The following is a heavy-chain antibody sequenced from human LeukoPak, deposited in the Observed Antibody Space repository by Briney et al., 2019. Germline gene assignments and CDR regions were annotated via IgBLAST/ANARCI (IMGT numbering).Heavy chain of an antibody. CDR1: GGTFSSYA. D-gene: IGHD1-26*01. CDR2: IIPILGIA. Sequence: RASVKVSCKASGGTFSSYAISWARQAPGQGLEWMGRIIPILGIANYAQKFQGRVTITADKSTSTAYMELSSLRSEDTAVYYCARDRVVGATTPGYYFDYWGQGTLVTVS. V-gene: IGHV1-69*04. CDR3: ARDRVVGATTPGYYFDY. J-gene: IGHJ4*02.